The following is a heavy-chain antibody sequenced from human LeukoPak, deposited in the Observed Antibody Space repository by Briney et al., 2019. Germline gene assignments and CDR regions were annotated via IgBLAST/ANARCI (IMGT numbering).Heavy chain of an antibody. CDR3: AKDPFGDYYYYMDV. V-gene: IGHV3-23*01. D-gene: IGHD3-10*01. CDR1: GFTCSSYA. Sequence: AVYLRFYGAGSGFTCSSYAMRWQHHAPGQGWMWFLTISGSGGSTYYADSVKGQCTISRDNSKNTLYLQMNSLRAEDTAVYYCAKDPFGDYYYYMDVWGKGTTVTVSS. CDR2: ISGSGGST. J-gene: IGHJ6*03.